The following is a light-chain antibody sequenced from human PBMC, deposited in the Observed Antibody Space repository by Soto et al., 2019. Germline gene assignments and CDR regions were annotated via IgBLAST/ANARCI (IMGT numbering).Light chain of an antibody. J-gene: IGKJ1*01. CDR2: GAS. V-gene: IGKV3-20*01. CDR1: QFVSSKY. CDR3: YQYGSLPRT. Sequence: ENVLTQSPGTLSLSPGERATLSCRASQFVSSKYLAWYQQKRGQGPRLLIYGASNRATGTPDRFSGSGSGTDFTLTVSRLEPEDFAVYYCYQYGSLPRTFGQGTRVEI.